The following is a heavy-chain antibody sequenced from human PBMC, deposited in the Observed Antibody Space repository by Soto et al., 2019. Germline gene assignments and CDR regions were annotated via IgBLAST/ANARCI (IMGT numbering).Heavy chain of an antibody. Sequence: GASVNVYWKAAGYAFSVYYMHWGRQAPGQGLEWMGWINPNSGGTNYAQKFQGWVTMTRDTSISTAYMELSRLRSDDTAVYYCARDKVGATTHVSYYYYGMDVWGQGTTVTVSS. CDR2: INPNSGGT. D-gene: IGHD1-26*01. V-gene: IGHV1-2*04. CDR3: ARDKVGATTHVSYYYYGMDV. CDR1: GYAFSVYY. J-gene: IGHJ6*02.